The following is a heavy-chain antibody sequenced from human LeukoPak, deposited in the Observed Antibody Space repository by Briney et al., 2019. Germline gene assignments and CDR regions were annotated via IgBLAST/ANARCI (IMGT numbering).Heavy chain of an antibody. D-gene: IGHD6-13*01. CDR3: AKDKQQLASFDY. Sequence: PGGSLRLSCAASGFTFNNYGMSWVRQAPGKGLEWVSGISSSGGSTYYADSVKGRFTISRDNSKNTICLQMNSLRAEDTAVYYCAKDKQQLASFDYWGQGTLVTVSS. CDR2: ISSSGGST. J-gene: IGHJ4*02. V-gene: IGHV3-23*01. CDR1: GFTFNNYG.